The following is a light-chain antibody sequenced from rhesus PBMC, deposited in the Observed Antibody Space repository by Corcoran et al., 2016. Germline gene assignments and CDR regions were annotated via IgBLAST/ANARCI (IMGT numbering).Light chain of an antibody. Sequence: DIQMTQSPSSLSASVGDRVTITCRASQGISTYLNWYQQKQGKAPKRMIYKASSLESGGPSRFSGSGAGTDFTLTISSWQPEDVATYYCLQYNSDPWTFGQGTKVEIK. V-gene: IGKV1-43*02. J-gene: IGKJ1*01. CDR3: LQYNSDPWT. CDR2: KAS. CDR1: QGISTY.